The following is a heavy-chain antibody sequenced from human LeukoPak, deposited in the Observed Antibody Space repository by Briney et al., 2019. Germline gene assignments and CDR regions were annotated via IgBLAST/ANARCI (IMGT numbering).Heavy chain of an antibody. CDR2: INWNGGST. D-gene: IGHD3-3*01. Sequence: GGSLRLSCAASGFTFDDYGMSWARQAPGKGLEWVSGINWNGGSTGYADSVKGRFTISRDNAKNSLYLQMSSLRAEDTALYYCARDKYDFWSGYYTHDAFDIWGQGTMVTVSS. J-gene: IGHJ3*02. V-gene: IGHV3-20*04. CDR1: GFTFDDYG. CDR3: ARDKYDFWSGYYTHDAFDI.